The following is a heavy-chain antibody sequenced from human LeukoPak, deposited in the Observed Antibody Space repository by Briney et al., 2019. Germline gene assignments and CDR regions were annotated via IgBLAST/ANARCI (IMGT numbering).Heavy chain of an antibody. V-gene: IGHV1-2*02. Sequence: PGASVKVSCKASGYTFTGYYMHWVRQAPGQGLEWMGWINPNSGGTNYAQKFQGRVTMTRDTSISTAYMELSRLRSDDTAVYYCAREDRNQYSGYPLGYWGQGTLVTVSS. J-gene: IGHJ4*02. CDR1: GYTFTGYY. CDR2: INPNSGGT. CDR3: AREDRNQYSGYPLGY. D-gene: IGHD5-12*01.